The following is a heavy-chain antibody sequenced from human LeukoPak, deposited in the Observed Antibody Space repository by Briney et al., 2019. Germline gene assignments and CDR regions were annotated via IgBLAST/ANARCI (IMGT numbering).Heavy chain of an antibody. Sequence: KSSETLSLTCSVSGASMKNSFWSWIRHPPGKGREWFGYISDSGNTNYNPSLKSRVTFSIATSKGQFYLNLRSVTAADTALYFCARNRFYLTGAYYFDPWGRGTQVTVSS. CDR3: ARNRFYLTGAYYFDP. D-gene: IGHD3-22*01. CDR2: ISDSGNT. V-gene: IGHV4-59*01. CDR1: GASMKNSF. J-gene: IGHJ5*02.